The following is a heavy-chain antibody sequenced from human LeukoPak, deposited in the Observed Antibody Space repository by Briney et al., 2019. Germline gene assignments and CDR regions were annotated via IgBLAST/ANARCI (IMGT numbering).Heavy chain of an antibody. CDR2: IYSGGST. V-gene: IGHV3-66*01. D-gene: IGHD6-19*01. CDR3: AMTALAGTGDY. J-gene: IGHJ4*02. CDR1: GFTVSSNY. Sequence: GGSLRLSCAASGFTVSSNYMSWVRQAPGKGLEWVSVIYSGGSTYYADSVKGRFTISRDNSKNTLYLQMNSLRAEDTAVYYCAMTALAGTGDYWGQGTLVTVSS.